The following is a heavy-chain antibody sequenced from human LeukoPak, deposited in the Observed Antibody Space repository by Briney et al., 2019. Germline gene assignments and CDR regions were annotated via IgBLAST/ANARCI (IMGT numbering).Heavy chain of an antibody. CDR3: ARVTVPAAIKTYYYYYYMDV. CDR2: ISAYNGNT. J-gene: IGHJ6*03. CDR1: GYTFTSYG. D-gene: IGHD2-2*01. V-gene: IGHV1-18*01. Sequence: GASVKVSCKASGYTFTSYGISWVRQAPGQGLEWMGWISAYNGNTNYAQKLQGRVTMTTDTFTSTAYMELRSLRSDDTAVYYCARVTVPAAIKTYYYYYYMDVWGKGTTVTVSS.